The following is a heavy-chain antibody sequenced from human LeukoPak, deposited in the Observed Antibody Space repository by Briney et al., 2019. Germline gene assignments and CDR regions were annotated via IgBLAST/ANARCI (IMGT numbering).Heavy chain of an antibody. CDR3: ARQYGGNQVDY. Sequence: SETLSLTCTVSGGSISSYHWSWIRQPPGKGLEWIGYIYYSGSTNYNPSLKSRVTISVDTSKNQFSLKLSSVTAADTAVYYCARQYGGNQVDYWGQGTLVTVSS. J-gene: IGHJ4*02. CDR2: IYYSGST. D-gene: IGHD4-23*01. V-gene: IGHV4-59*01. CDR1: GGSISSYH.